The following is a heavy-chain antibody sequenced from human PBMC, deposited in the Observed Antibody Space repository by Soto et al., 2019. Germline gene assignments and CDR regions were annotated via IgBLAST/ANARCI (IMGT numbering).Heavy chain of an antibody. J-gene: IGHJ4*02. CDR3: ARGLGVTAPGIGGDSYPLDY. CDR1: GGSFSGYY. V-gene: IGHV4-34*01. CDR2: INHSGVS. Sequence: PSETLSLTCAVYGGSFSGYYWTWIRQPPGKGLEWIGEINHSGVSNYNPSLKSRVTFSVDTSKKHFSLRLRSVTAARTVWYYGARGLGVTAPGIGGDSYPLDYWGQGTLVTVSS. D-gene: IGHD2-21*01.